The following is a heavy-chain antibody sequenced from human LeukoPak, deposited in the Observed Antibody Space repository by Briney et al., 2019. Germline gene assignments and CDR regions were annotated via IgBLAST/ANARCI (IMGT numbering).Heavy chain of an antibody. CDR2: INHSGST. CDR3: ARGLSAYYYDSSGSPEDY. J-gene: IGHJ4*02. Sequence: SETLSLTCAVYGGSFSGYYWSWIRQPPWKGLEWIGEINHSGSTNYNPSLKSRVTISVDTSKNQFTLKLSSVTAADTAVYYCARGLSAYYYDSSGSPEDYWGQGTLVTVSS. D-gene: IGHD3-22*01. CDR1: GGSFSGYY. V-gene: IGHV4-34*01.